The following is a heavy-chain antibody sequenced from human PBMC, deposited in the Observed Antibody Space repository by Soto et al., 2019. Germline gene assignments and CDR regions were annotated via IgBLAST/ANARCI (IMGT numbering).Heavy chain of an antibody. J-gene: IGHJ6*04. CDR3: ARDRYYGSGALDV. V-gene: IGHV3-21*01. CDR1: GFGFTFSTSA. Sequence: SLRLSCAASGFGFTFSTSAMSWVRQAPGKGLEWVSTISSSSRYTHYADSVKGRFTISRDNAKNSLYLQMNSLRAEDTAVYYCARDRYYGSGALDVWGKGTTVTVSS. CDR2: ISSSSRYT. D-gene: IGHD3-10*01.